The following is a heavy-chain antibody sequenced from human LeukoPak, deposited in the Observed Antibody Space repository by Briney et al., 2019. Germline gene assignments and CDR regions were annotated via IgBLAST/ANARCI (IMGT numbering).Heavy chain of an antibody. CDR3: ARRGYYYGSGSYHDAFDI. V-gene: IGHV4-34*01. D-gene: IGHD3-10*01. Sequence: SETLSLTCAVHGGSFSSYYWSWIRRPPGKGLEWIGEINHTGSTKYNPSLKSRVSISVDTSKNQFSLRLTSVTAADTAVYYCARRGYYYGSGSYHDAFDIWGQGTMVTVSS. J-gene: IGHJ3*02. CDR1: GGSFSSYY. CDR2: INHTGST.